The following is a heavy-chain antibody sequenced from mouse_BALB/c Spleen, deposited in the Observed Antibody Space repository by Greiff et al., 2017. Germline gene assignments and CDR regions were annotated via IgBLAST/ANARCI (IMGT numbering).Heavy chain of an antibody. D-gene: IGHD2-1*01. J-gene: IGHJ4*01. CDR3: ARFYYGPYYAMDY. CDR1: GYTFTSYW. Sequence: QVQLQQSGAELAKPGASVKMSCKASGYTFTSYWMHWVKQRPGQGLEWIGYINPSTGYTEYNQKFKDKATLTADKSSSTAYMQLSSLTSEDSAVYYCARFYYGPYYAMDYWGQGTSVTVSS. V-gene: IGHV1-7*01. CDR2: INPSTGYT.